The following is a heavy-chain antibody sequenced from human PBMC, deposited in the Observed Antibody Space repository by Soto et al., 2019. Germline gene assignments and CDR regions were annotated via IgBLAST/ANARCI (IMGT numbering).Heavy chain of an antibody. Sequence: SVKVSCKASGGTFSSYTISWVLRAPGQGLEWMGRIIPILGIANYAQKFQGRVTITADKSTSTAYMELSSLRSEDTAVYYCARDFTRGIHDAFDIWGQGTMVTVSS. V-gene: IGHV1-69*04. J-gene: IGHJ3*02. CDR2: IIPILGIA. CDR1: GGTFSSYT. D-gene: IGHD5-18*01. CDR3: ARDFTRGIHDAFDI.